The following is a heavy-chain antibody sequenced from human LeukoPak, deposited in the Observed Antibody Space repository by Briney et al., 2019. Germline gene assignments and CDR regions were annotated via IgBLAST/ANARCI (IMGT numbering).Heavy chain of an antibody. CDR3: EGYCSSTSCYDGYYFDY. CDR1: GGTFSSYA. Sequence: ASVKVSCKASGGTFSSYAISWVRQAPGQGLERMGGIIPIFGTANYAQKFQGRVTITADESTSTAYMELSSLRSEDTAVYYCEGYCSSTSCYDGYYFDYWGQGTLVTVSS. CDR2: IIPIFGTA. D-gene: IGHD2-2*01. J-gene: IGHJ4*02. V-gene: IGHV1-69*13.